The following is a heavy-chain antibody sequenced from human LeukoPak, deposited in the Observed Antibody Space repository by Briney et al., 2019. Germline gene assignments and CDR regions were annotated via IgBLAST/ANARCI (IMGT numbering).Heavy chain of an antibody. D-gene: IGHD1-14*01. CDR3: ARGTIYRRNDY. V-gene: IGHV4-34*01. CDR2: INHSGST. Sequence: SETLPLTCAVYGGSFSGYYWSWIRQPPGKGLEWIGEINHSGSTNYNPSLKSRVTISVDTSKNQFSLKLSSVTAADTAVYYCARGTIYRRNDYWGQGTLVTVSS. J-gene: IGHJ4*02. CDR1: GGSFSGYY.